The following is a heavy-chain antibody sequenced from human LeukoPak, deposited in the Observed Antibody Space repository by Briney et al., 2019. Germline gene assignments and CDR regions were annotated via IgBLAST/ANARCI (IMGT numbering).Heavy chain of an antibody. CDR2: IYTSGSP. CDR1: GGFISSYY. J-gene: IGHJ5*02. CDR3: GRDRYGSGSYYKSWFDP. Sequence: SETLSLTRPVSGGFISSYYWSWIRQPAGKGLEWIGRIYTSGSPNYHPSLKSRVTMSVDTSNKQFSQKQTSVTGADAAVYFCGRDRYGSGSYYKSWFDPGGQGTLVTVSS. D-gene: IGHD3-10*01. V-gene: IGHV4-4*07.